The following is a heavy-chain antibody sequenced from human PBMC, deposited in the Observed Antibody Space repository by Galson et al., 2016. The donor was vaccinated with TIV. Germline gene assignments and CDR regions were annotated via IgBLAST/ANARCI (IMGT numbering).Heavy chain of an antibody. V-gene: IGHV3-23*01. CDR2: IRPSATRT. Sequence: LRLSCAASGFTFSSFAMPWVRQAPGKGLEWLSTIRPSATRTYYSDSVKDRFTTSRDDSSNTLFLQMNSLRAEDTAMYFCARETGGSGWYTVDYWGQGALVIVSS. CDR3: ARETGGSGWYTVDY. J-gene: IGHJ4*02. CDR1: GFTFSSFA. D-gene: IGHD6-19*01.